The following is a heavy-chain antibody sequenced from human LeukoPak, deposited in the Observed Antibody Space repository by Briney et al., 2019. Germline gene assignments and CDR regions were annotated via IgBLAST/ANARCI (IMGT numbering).Heavy chain of an antibody. CDR1: GYTFTNYG. D-gene: IGHD6-25*01. CDR2: IIPIFGTA. J-gene: IGHJ6*02. Sequence: ASVKVSCKASGYTFTNYGISWVRQAPGQGLEWMGGIIPIFGTANYAQKFQGRVTITADESTSTAYMELSSLRSEDTAVYYCARDPDSSGLYGMDVWGQGTTVTVSS. CDR3: ARDPDSSGLYGMDV. V-gene: IGHV1-69*13.